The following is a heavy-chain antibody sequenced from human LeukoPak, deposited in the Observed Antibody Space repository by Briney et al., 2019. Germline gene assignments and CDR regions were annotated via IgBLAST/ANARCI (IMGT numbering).Heavy chain of an antibody. Sequence: SETLSLTCTVSGGSISSYSWSWIRQPPGKGLEWIGYMYYTGSTNYHPSLKSRVTISVDTSKNQFSLNLSSVTAADTAVYYCARRYIYGYFDYWGQGTLATVSS. CDR2: MYYTGST. CDR3: ARRYIYGYFDY. CDR1: GGSISSYS. V-gene: IGHV4-59*08. D-gene: IGHD5-18*01. J-gene: IGHJ4*02.